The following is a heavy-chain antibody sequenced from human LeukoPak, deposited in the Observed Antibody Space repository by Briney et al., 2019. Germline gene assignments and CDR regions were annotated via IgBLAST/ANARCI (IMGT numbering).Heavy chain of an antibody. Sequence: GASVKVSCKASGYTFTGYYMHWVRQAPGQGLEWMGWINPNSGGTNYAQKFQGRVTMTRDTSISTAYMELSRLRSDDTAVYYCARARHIVVVTAMGYWGQGTLVTVSS. CDR3: ARARHIVVVTAMGY. CDR1: GYTFTGYY. V-gene: IGHV1-2*02. D-gene: IGHD2-21*02. CDR2: INPNSGGT. J-gene: IGHJ4*02.